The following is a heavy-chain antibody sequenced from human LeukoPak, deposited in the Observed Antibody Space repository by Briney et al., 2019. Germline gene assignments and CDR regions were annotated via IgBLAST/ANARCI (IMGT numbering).Heavy chain of an antibody. V-gene: IGHV4-30-2*01. J-gene: IGHJ5*02. CDR1: GGSISSGGYS. D-gene: IGHD3-10*01. CDR2: IYHSGST. Sequence: NSSQTLSFTCAVSGGSISSGGYSWSWIRQPPGKGLEWIGYIYHSGSTYYNPSLKSRVTISVDRSKNQFSLKLSSVTAADTAVYYCARGGITMVRGVIKTFNWFDPWGQGTLVTVSS. CDR3: ARGGITMVRGVIKTFNWFDP.